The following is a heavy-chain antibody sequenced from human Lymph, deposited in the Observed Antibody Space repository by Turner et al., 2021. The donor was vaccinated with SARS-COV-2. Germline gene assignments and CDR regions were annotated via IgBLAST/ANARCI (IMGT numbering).Heavy chain of an antibody. CDR1: GYSFTSYW. CDR2: IYPGDSDT. Sequence: EVQLVQSGAEVKKPGESLKISGKGSGYSFTSYWIGWVRQMPGKGLEWMGIIYPGDSDTRYSPSFQGQVTISADKSISTAYLQWSSLKASDSAMYYCARITFYYGSGLYYYYGMDVWGQGTTVTVSS. J-gene: IGHJ6*02. CDR3: ARITFYYGSGLYYYYGMDV. D-gene: IGHD3-10*01. V-gene: IGHV5-51*03.